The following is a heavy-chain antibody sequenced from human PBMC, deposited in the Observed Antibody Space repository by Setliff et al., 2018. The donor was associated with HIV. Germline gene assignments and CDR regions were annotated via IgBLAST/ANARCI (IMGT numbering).Heavy chain of an antibody. CDR2: IKEDGSEK. CDR1: GFLFHTYW. D-gene: IGHD3-22*01. CDR3: ARAGYHDSSGYLGPDYYYMDV. V-gene: IGHV3-7*05. Sequence: GGSLRLSCAASGFLFHTYWMSWVRQAPGKGLEWVANIKEDGSEKYYVDSVKGRFTISRDNAENSLYLQMNSLRAEDTALYYCARAGYHDSSGYLGPDYYYMDVWGKGTTVTVSS. J-gene: IGHJ6*03.